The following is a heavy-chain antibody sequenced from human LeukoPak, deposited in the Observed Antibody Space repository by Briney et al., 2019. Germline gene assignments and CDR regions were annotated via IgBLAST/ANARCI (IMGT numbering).Heavy chain of an antibody. CDR3: ANIVAAAGHFDY. J-gene: IGHJ4*02. CDR1: GGSFSGYY. Sequence: SETLSLTCAVYGGSFSGYYWSWIRQPPGKGLEWIGEINHSGRTNYNPSLKSRVTISVDTSKNQFSLKLSSVTAADTAVYYCANIVAAAGHFDYWGQGTLVTVSS. CDR2: INHSGRT. V-gene: IGHV4-34*01. D-gene: IGHD6-13*01.